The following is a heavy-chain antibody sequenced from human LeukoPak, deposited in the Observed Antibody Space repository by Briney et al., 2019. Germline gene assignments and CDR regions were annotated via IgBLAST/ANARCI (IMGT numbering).Heavy chain of an antibody. CDR1: GGTFSSYA. CDR2: IIPIFGTA. J-gene: IGHJ6*03. CDR3: ARDGKAYDYYYYYMDV. D-gene: IGHD4-23*01. V-gene: IGHV1-69*13. Sequence: SVKVSCKASGGTFSSYAISWVRQAPAQGLEWMGGIIPIFGTANYAQKFQGRVTITADESTSTAYMELSSLRSEDTAVYYCARDGKAYDYYYYYMDVWGKGTTVTVSS.